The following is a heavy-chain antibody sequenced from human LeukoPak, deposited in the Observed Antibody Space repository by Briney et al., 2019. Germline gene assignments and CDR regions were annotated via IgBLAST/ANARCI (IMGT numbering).Heavy chain of an antibody. D-gene: IGHD4-17*01. CDR3: ARSSTVTKYYFEY. V-gene: IGHV3-21*01. CDR2: ISSSSSYI. J-gene: IGHJ4*02. Sequence: GGSLRLSCAASGFTFSSYSMNWVRQAPGKGLEWVSSISSSSSYIYYADSVKGRFTISRDNAKNSLYLQMNSLRAEDTAVYYCARSSTVTKYYFEYWGQGTLVTVSS. CDR1: GFTFSSYS.